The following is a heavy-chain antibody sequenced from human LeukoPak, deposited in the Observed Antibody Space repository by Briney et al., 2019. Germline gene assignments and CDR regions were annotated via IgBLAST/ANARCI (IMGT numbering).Heavy chain of an antibody. V-gene: IGHV3-30*03. CDR2: ISYNGNNK. CDR1: GLTFNHYG. J-gene: IGHJ5*02. Sequence: GRSLRLSCAASGLTFNHYGMHWVRQAPGKGLEWLAIISYNGNNKYHADPVKGRFTISRDNYKNTLYLQMNSLRAEDTAVYYCARDLGQYYDTSDNWFDPWGQGTLVTVSS. CDR3: ARDLGQYYDTSDNWFDP. D-gene: IGHD3-22*01.